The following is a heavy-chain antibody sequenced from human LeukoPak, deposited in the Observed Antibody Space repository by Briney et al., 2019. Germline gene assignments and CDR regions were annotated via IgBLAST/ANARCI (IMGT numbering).Heavy chain of an antibody. D-gene: IGHD6-19*01. V-gene: IGHV5-51*01. Sequence: GESLKISCKGSGYSFTNYWIGWVRQMPGKGLEWMGIIYPGDSDTRYSPSFQGQVTISADKSISTAYLQWNSLKASDTAMYYCARHLAVAGNQFYFDYWGQGTLVTVS. CDR1: GYSFTNYW. CDR3: ARHLAVAGNQFYFDY. CDR2: IYPGDSDT. J-gene: IGHJ4*02.